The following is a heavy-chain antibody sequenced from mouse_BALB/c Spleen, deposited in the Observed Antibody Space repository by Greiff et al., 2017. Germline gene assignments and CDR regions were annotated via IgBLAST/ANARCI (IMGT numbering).Heavy chain of an antibody. CDR3: ARGGDYDYYAMDD. D-gene: IGHD2-4*01. Sequence: QVQLQQSGPELVKPGASVKISCKASGYAFSSSWMNWVKQRPGQGLEWIGLIYPGDGDTNYNGKFKGKATLTADKSSSTAYMQLSSLTSVDSAVYFCARGGDYDYYAMDDWGQGTSVTVSS. V-gene: IGHV1-82*01. CDR2: IYPGDGDT. J-gene: IGHJ4*01. CDR1: GYAFSSSW.